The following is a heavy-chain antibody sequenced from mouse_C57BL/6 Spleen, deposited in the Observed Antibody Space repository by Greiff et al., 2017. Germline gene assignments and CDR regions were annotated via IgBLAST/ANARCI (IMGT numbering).Heavy chain of an antibody. CDR3: TRGIYYGNYDYAMDY. CDR2: IYPGNSDT. V-gene: IGHV1-5*01. CDR1: GYTFTSYW. Sequence: VQLQQSGTVLARPGASVKMSCKTSGYTFTSYWMHWVKQRPGQGLEWIGAIYPGNSDTSYNQKFQGKAKLTAGTSSSTAYMELSSLTNDDSAIYYCTRGIYYGNYDYAMDYGGQGTSVTVSS. J-gene: IGHJ4*01. D-gene: IGHD2-1*01.